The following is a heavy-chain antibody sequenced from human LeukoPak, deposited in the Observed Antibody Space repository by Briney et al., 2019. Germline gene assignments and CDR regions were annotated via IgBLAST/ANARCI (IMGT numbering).Heavy chain of an antibody. D-gene: IGHD3-10*01. J-gene: IGHJ3*02. V-gene: IGHV3-9*01. CDR3: AKDISGRVWLGEGAFDI. CDR2: ISWNSGSI. Sequence: PGGSLRLSCAASGFTFDDYAMHWVRQAPGKGLEWVSGISWNSGSIGYADSVKGRFTISRDNAKNSLYLQMNSLRAEDTALYYCAKDISGRVWLGEGAFDIWGQGTMVTVSS. CDR1: GFTFDDYA.